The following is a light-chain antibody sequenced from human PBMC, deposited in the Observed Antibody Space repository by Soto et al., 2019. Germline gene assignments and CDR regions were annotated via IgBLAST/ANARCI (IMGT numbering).Light chain of an antibody. J-gene: IGKJ4*01. Sequence: DIQMTQSPSSVSASVGDRVTITCRASQNINSWLAWYQQKPGRAPKLLIYLVSTVQSGVPLRFSGSGSGTEFTLTISSLHPENFSTFYCQQAHSLPVTFGGGTKVGIQ. CDR2: LVS. V-gene: IGKV1-12*01. CDR1: QNINSW. CDR3: QQAHSLPVT.